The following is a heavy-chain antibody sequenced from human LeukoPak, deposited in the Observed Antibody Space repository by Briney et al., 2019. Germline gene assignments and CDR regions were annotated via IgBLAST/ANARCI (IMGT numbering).Heavy chain of an antibody. CDR2: ISDRSSTI. D-gene: IGHD3-10*01. CDR3: ARVRGPTLKTCYMDV. CDR1: GFTFTEYS. Sequence: PGESLRLSCAASGFTFTEYSIIWVRQAPGKGLEGGSFISDISDRSSTIHYADSVKGRFTIFRDNAERSVYLQMNSLRADDTAVYYCARVRGPTLKTCYMDVWGTGTTVTVSS. V-gene: IGHV3-48*04. J-gene: IGHJ6*03.